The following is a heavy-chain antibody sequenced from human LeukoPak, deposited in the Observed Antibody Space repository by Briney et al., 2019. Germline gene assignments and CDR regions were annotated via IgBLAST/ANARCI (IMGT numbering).Heavy chain of an antibody. J-gene: IGHJ4*02. CDR3: AKDFFAGGTTSFDY. V-gene: IGHV3-9*01. CDR1: GFIFDDYA. Sequence: GGSLRLSCAASGFIFDDYAMHWVRQAPGKGLEWVSSISWNSGSIAYADSVKGRFTISRDNAKNFLYLQMSSLRAEDTALYYCAKDFFAGGTTSFDYWGQGTLVTVSS. CDR2: ISWNSGSI. D-gene: IGHD1/OR15-1a*01.